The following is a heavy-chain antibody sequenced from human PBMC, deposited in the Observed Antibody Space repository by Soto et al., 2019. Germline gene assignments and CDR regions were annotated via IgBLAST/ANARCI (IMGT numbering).Heavy chain of an antibody. D-gene: IGHD1-20*01. CDR3: ATVPTYNWNDAGYFDY. J-gene: IGHJ4*02. CDR1: GGSISSYY. CDR2: IYYSGST. Sequence: SETLSLTCTVSGGSISSYYWSWIRQPPGKGLEWIGYIYYSGSTNYNPSLKSRVTISVDTSKNQFSLKLSSVTAADTAVYYCATVPTYNWNDAGYFDYWGQGTLVTVSS. V-gene: IGHV4-59*08.